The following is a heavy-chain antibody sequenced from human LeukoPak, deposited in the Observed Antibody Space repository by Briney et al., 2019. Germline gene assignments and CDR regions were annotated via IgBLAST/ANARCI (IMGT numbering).Heavy chain of an antibody. CDR1: GFTFSRYG. CDR3: AKDYSKTSYYGSGTYYRPNWFDP. Sequence: GGSLRLSCAASGFTFSRYGIHWVRQAPGKGLEWVAFIRYDGSNKYYADSVKGRFTISRDNSKNTMYLQMNSLRAEDTAVYYCAKDYSKTSYYGSGTYYRPNWFDPWGRGTLVTVSS. D-gene: IGHD3-10*01. J-gene: IGHJ5*02. CDR2: IRYDGSNK. V-gene: IGHV3-30*02.